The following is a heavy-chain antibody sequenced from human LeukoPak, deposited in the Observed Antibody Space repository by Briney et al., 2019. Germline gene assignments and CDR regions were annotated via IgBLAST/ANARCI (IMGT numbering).Heavy chain of an antibody. J-gene: IGHJ4*02. CDR3: ARETAHCGGDCFDY. Sequence: PGGSLRLSCAASGFTFSPYEFNWVRQAPGKGLEWVAYIGVGDNAIYYADSVRGRFTASRDNAQNSLYLEMHSLRVEDTALYYCARETAHCGGDCFDYWGQGTLVTVSS. V-gene: IGHV3-48*03. CDR1: GFTFSPYE. D-gene: IGHD2-21*01. CDR2: IGVGDNAI.